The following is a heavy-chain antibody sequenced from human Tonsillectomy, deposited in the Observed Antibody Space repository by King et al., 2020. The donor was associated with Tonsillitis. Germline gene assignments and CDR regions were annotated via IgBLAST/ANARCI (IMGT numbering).Heavy chain of an antibody. CDR3: ARDRSWGYSYGYFDY. CDR2: INHSGSP. D-gene: IGHD5-18*01. J-gene: IGHJ4*02. CDR1: GGSFSSYY. Sequence: VQLQQWGAGLLKPSETLSLTCAVYGGSFSSYYWSWIRQPPGKGLEWIGEINHSGSPNYNPSLKSRVTISVDTSKNQFSLRLSSVTAADTAVYYCARDRSWGYSYGYFDYWGQGTLVTVSS. V-gene: IGHV4-34*01.